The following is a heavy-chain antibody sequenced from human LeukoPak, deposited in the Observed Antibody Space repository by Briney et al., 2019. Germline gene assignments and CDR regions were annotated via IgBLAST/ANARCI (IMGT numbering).Heavy chain of an antibody. J-gene: IGHJ5*02. CDR3: ASPRKNGDYAPNWFDP. CDR1: GGSFSGSY. Sequence: PSETLSLTCTVYGGSFSGSYWGWIRQPPGKGLEWIGEIYHSGSTNYNPSLKSRVTISVDKSKNQFSLKLSSVTAADTAVYYCASPRKNGDYAPNWFDPWGQGTLVTVSS. CDR2: IYHSGST. V-gene: IGHV4-34*01. D-gene: IGHD4-17*01.